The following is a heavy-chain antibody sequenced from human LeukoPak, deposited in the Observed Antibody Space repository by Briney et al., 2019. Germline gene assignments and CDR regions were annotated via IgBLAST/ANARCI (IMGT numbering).Heavy chain of an antibody. D-gene: IGHD1-14*01. V-gene: IGHV3-48*03. CDR2: ISSSGSTI. CDR3: AREYTAWDV. Sequence: GGSLRLSCTASGFTFSSYEMNWVRQAPGKGLEWVSYISSSGSTIYYADSVKGRFTISRDNAKNSLYLQMNSLRAEDTAVYYCAREYTAWDVWGKGTTVTVSS. CDR1: GFTFSSYE. J-gene: IGHJ6*04.